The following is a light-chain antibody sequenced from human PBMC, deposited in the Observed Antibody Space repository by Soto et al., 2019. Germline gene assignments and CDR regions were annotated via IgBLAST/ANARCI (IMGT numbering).Light chain of an antibody. CDR3: SSYTRSSTQA. V-gene: IGLV2-14*01. CDR1: SSDVGGYDY. CDR2: EVG. Sequence: QSVLTQPASVSGSPGQSITISCTGTSSDVGGYDYVSWYQQHPGKAPKLMIYEVGNRPSGVSNRFSGSKSGNTASLTISGLQAEDEADYYCSSYTRSSTQAFGTGTKVTAL. J-gene: IGLJ1*01.